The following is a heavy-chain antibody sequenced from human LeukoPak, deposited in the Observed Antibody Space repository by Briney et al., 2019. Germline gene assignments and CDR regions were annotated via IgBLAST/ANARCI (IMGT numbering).Heavy chain of an antibody. CDR3: ARDDGPIAVAGTFDY. Sequence: PGGSLRLSCAASGFTFSSYGMHWVRQAPGKGLDWVTVIWYDGSNKYYADSVKGRFTISRDNSKNTLYLQMNSLRAEDTAVYYCARDDGPIAVAGTFDYWGQGTLVTVSS. V-gene: IGHV3-33*01. J-gene: IGHJ4*02. D-gene: IGHD6-19*01. CDR2: IWYDGSNK. CDR1: GFTFSSYG.